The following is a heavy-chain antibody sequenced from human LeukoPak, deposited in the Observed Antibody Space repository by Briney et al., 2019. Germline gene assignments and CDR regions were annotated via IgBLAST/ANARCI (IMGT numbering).Heavy chain of an antibody. J-gene: IGHJ5*01. CDR2: TYYRSTRWYN. CDR1: GDSVSSNSAG. Sequence: SQTLSLTCAISGDSVSSNSAGWNWIRQSPSRGLEWLGKTYYRSTRWYNEYAVSVESRITISPDTSKNQFSLQLNSVTPDDTAMYYCAASRGAVAGDNYFDSWGQGALVTVSS. V-gene: IGHV6-1*01. D-gene: IGHD6-19*01. CDR3: AASRGAVAGDNYFDS.